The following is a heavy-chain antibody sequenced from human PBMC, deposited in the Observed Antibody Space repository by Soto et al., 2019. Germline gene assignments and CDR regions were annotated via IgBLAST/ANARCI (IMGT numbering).Heavy chain of an antibody. D-gene: IGHD3-10*01. V-gene: IGHV3-23*01. J-gene: IGHJ4*02. CDR3: ARGSTDSYPGSRIFDF. CDR1: GLTFGSRA. Sequence: EVQLLESGGDLKQPGGSLRLSCVASGLTFGSRAMTWVRQAPGEGLQWVSTITDTGGDAKYADSVRGRFVISRDNSKKTLYLEMTSVTAEDSGMYCCARGSTDSYPGSRIFDFWGRGTLVTVSS. CDR2: ITDTGGDA.